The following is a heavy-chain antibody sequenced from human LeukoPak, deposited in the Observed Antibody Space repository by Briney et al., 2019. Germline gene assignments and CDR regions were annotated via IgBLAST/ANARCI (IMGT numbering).Heavy chain of an antibody. J-gene: IGHJ3*02. CDR1: GFTFSSYA. CDR2: ISYDGSNK. CDR3: ASSRGSYYNYDAFDI. Sequence: GGSLRLSCAASGFTFSSYAMHWVRQAPGKGLEWVAVISYDGSNKYYADSVKGRFTISRDNSKNTLYLQMNSLRAEDTAVYYCASSRGSYYNYDAFDIWGQGTMVTVSS. V-gene: IGHV3-30*04. D-gene: IGHD3-10*01.